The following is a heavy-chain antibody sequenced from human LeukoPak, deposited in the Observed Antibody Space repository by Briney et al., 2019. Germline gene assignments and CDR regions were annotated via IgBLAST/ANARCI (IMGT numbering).Heavy chain of an antibody. D-gene: IGHD4-17*01. CDR2: INPDGSST. CDR3: ARLFGGVTTFDY. Sequence: PGGSLRLSRAASGFSFSPYWMSWVRQGPGKGLDWVASINPDGSSTPYVDSVKGRFTISRDNAQNSLYLQMNSLSAEDTAVYYCARLFGGVTTFDYWGQGTLVTVSS. V-gene: IGHV3-7*01. CDR1: GFSFSPYW. J-gene: IGHJ4*02.